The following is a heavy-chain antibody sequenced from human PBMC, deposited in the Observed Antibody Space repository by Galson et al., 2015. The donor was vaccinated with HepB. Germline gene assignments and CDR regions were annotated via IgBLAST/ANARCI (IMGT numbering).Heavy chain of an antibody. J-gene: IGHJ4*02. CDR3: APDCSGDNCYFLGLR. V-gene: IGHV3-21*01. CDR2: IHRSSNYI. D-gene: IGHD2-15*01. CDR1: GFTFSTYS. Sequence: SLGLSCADSGFTFSTYSMNWVRQAPGKGLEWGSSIHRSSNYIYYADSVKGRFTISRDNAKSSLFLQMNSLRSEDTAVYYCAPDCSGDNCYFLGLRWGQGTLVTVSS.